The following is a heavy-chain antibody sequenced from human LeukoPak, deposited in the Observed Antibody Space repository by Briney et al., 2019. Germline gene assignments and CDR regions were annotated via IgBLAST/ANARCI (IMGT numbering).Heavy chain of an antibody. CDR3: AGAGDYFDY. CDR1: GFTFSSYA. CDR2: ISYDGSNK. V-gene: IGHV3-30*04. Sequence: GRSLRLSCAASGFTFSSYAMHWVRQAPGKGLEWVAVISYDGSNKYYADSVKGRFTISRDNSKNTLYLQMNSLRAEDTAVYYCAGAGDYFDYWGQGTLVTVSS. J-gene: IGHJ4*02. D-gene: IGHD1-26*01.